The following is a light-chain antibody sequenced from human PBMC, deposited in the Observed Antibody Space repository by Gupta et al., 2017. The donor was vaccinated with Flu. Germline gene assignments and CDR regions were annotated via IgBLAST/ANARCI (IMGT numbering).Light chain of an antibody. J-gene: IGKJ4*01. CDR3: QQYKTWPPALT. Sequence: ATLSCRASQTIDTNLVWYQHKPGQAPRLLIYGASTRATDIPGRFSGSGSGTDFTLTITSLQSEDFALYYCQQYKTWPPALTFGGGTKVEI. V-gene: IGKV3-15*01. CDR1: QTIDTN. CDR2: GAS.